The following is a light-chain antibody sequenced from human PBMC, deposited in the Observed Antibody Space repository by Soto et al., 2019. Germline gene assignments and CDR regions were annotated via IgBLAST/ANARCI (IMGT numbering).Light chain of an antibody. Sequence: DIQMTQSPSTLSASVGDRVTITCRATQSIGASLAWYQQQPGKGPKLLIYDASTLETGVPTRFSGSGSGTEFTVTISSLQPDDFASYYCQQYTSYPYTFGQWTKLMI. V-gene: IGKV1-5*01. CDR3: QQYTSYPYT. CDR2: DAS. J-gene: IGKJ2*01. CDR1: QSIGAS.